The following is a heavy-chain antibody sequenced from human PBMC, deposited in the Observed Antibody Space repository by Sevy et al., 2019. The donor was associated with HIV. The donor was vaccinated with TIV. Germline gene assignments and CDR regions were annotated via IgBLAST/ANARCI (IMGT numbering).Heavy chain of an antibody. Sequence: SETLSLTCTVSGGSISSDGYYWSWIRQHPGKGLEWIGYIYYNGNSDYNPSLKSRVAISVDTSKNQFSLRRSSVTAADTAVYYCARDSCTSPSCQHWGYYALDVWGQGTTVTVSS. D-gene: IGHD2-2*01. CDR1: GGSISSDGYY. CDR2: IYYNGNS. J-gene: IGHJ6*02. V-gene: IGHV4-31*03. CDR3: ARDSCTSPSCQHWGYYALDV.